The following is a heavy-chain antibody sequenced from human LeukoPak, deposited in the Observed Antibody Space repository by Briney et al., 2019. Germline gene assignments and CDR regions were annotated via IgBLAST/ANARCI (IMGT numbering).Heavy chain of an antibody. J-gene: IGHJ5*02. V-gene: IGHV4-34*01. Sequence: SETLSLTCAVYGGSFSGYYWSWIRQPPGKGLEWIGEINHSGSTNYNPSLKSRVTISADTSKNQFSLKLSSVTAADTAVYYCAVWFGEFADGWFDPWGQGTLVTVSS. CDR1: GGSFSGYY. CDR3: AVWFGEFADGWFDP. D-gene: IGHD3-10*01. CDR2: INHSGST.